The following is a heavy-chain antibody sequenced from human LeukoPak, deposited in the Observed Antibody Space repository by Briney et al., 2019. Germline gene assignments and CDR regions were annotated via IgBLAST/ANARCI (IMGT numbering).Heavy chain of an antibody. D-gene: IGHD3-3*01. V-gene: IGHV3-48*01. CDR1: GFTFSSYS. CDR3: ARLGVGNYFDY. Sequence: PGGSLRLSCAASGFTFSSYSMNWVRQALGKGLEWVSYISSSSSPIYYADSVKGRFTISRDNAKNSLYLQMNSLRAEDTAVYYCARLGVGNYFDYWGQGTLVTVSS. CDR2: ISSSSSPI. J-gene: IGHJ4*02.